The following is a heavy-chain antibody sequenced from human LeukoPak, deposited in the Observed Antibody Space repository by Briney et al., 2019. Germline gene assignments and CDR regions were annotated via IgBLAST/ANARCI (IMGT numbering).Heavy chain of an antibody. J-gene: IGHJ4*02. CDR2: ISGVGDDI. CDR3: ALRSGENSGPLNR. V-gene: IGHV3-23*01. Sequence: EGFLRLSCVASVFTFTNYAMNWVRHAPGIGLSKVSTISGVGDDIYHADSVKGRFTISRDTSKNTLYLQMNSLRVEDAAIYYCALRSGENSGPLNRWGQGTLVTVSS. CDR1: VFTFTNYA. D-gene: IGHD2-15*01.